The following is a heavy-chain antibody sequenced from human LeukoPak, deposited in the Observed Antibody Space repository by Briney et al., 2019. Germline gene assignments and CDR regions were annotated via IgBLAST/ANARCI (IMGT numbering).Heavy chain of an antibody. V-gene: IGHV1-69*13. D-gene: IGHD3-9*01. CDR1: GGTFSSYA. Sequence: SVKVSCKASGGTFSSYAISWVRQAPGQGLEWMGGIIPIFGTADYAQKFQGRVTITADESTSTAYMELSSLRSEDTAVYYCASCAKTRELRYCWFDPWGQGALVTVSS. CDR2: IIPIFGTA. J-gene: IGHJ5*02. CDR3: ASCAKTRELRYCWFDP.